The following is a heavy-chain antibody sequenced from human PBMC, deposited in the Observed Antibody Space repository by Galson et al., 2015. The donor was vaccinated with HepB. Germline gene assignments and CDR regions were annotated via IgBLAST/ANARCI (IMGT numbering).Heavy chain of an antibody. D-gene: IGHD3-10*01. CDR1: GFTFTSYA. J-gene: IGHJ3*01. CDR2: ISGSGGTT. V-gene: IGHV3-23*01. CDR3: AREIQRVGEFGEAFDV. Sequence: SLRLSCAASGFTFTSYAMSWVRQAPGKGLEWVSAISGSGGTTYYADSVKGRFTVSREDSKNTLYLQVNSLRAEDTAVYYCAREIQRVGEFGEAFDVWGQGTMVTVSS.